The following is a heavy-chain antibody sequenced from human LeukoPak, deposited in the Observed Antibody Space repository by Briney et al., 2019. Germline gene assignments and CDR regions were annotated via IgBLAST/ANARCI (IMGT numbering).Heavy chain of an antibody. CDR1: GGSISSSSYY. CDR2: IYYSGST. CDR3: ARANPDGRYSYGYTDY. Sequence: PSETLSLTCTVSGGSISSSSYYWGWIRQPPGKGLEWIGSIYYSGSTYYNPSLKRRVTISVDTSKNQFSLKLSSVTAADTAVYYCARANPDGRYSYGYTDYWGQGTLVTVSS. D-gene: IGHD5-18*01. J-gene: IGHJ4*02. V-gene: IGHV4-39*01.